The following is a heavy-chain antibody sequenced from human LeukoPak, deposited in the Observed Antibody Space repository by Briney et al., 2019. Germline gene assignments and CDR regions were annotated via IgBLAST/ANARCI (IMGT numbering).Heavy chain of an antibody. J-gene: IGHJ6*03. CDR3: ANTVGDCSSTSCYTADYYYMDV. D-gene: IGHD2-2*02. CDR2: IYYSGST. V-gene: IGHV4-39*01. Sequence: SETLSLTCTVSGGSISSSSYYWGWIRQPPGKGLEWIGSIYYSGSTYYNPSLKSRVTISVDTSKNQFSLKLSSVTAADTAVYYCANTVGDCSSTSCYTADYYYMDVWGKGTTVTVSS. CDR1: GGSISSSSYY.